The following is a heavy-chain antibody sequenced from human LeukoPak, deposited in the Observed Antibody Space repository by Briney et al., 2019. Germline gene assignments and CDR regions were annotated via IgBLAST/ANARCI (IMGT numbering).Heavy chain of an antibody. Sequence: GGSLRLFCAASGFTFSSYAMSWVRQAPGKGLEWVSAISSSGSTTYYADSVKGRFTISRDNAKNSLHLQMNSLRVEDTAVYYCARDGGVSRNYYGNAVGSWFDLWGQGTLVTVSS. D-gene: IGHD1-26*01. V-gene: IGHV3-48*04. CDR2: ISSSGSTT. J-gene: IGHJ5*02. CDR3: ARDGGVSRNYYGNAVGSWFDL. CDR1: GFTFSSYA.